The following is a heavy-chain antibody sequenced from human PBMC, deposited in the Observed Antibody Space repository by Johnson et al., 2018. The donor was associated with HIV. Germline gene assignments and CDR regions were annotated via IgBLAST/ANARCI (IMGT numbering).Heavy chain of an antibody. CDR3: ARDQVDRGGAFDI. Sequence: QVLLVESGGGLVQPGRSLRLSCAASGFTFSSYAMHWVRQAPGKGLEWVAVISYDGSNKYYADSVKGRFTISRDNAKNSLYLQMNSLRAEDTAVYYCARDQVDRGGAFDIWGQGTMVTVSS. CDR2: ISYDGSNK. CDR1: GFTFSSYA. D-gene: IGHD5-12*01. V-gene: IGHV3-30-3*01. J-gene: IGHJ3*02.